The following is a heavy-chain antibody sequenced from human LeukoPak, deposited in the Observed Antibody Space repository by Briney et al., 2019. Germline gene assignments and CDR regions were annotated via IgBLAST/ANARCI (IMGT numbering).Heavy chain of an antibody. J-gene: IGHJ4*02. Sequence: ASVKVSCKVSGYTLTELSMHWVRQAPGKGLEWTGGFDPEDGETIYAQKFQGRVTMTEDTSTDTAYMELSSLRSEDTAVYYCATDLTAAAGTGYWGQGTLVTVSS. D-gene: IGHD6-13*01. V-gene: IGHV1-24*01. CDR3: ATDLTAAAGTGY. CDR2: FDPEDGET. CDR1: GYTLTELS.